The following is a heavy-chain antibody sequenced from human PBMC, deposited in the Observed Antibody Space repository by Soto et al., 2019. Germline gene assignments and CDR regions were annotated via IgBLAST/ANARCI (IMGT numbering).Heavy chain of an antibody. D-gene: IGHD3-10*01. V-gene: IGHV1-18*01. CDR2: ISAYNGNT. J-gene: IGHJ4*02. CDR1: GDTFTSYG. CDR3: ARLLPKVRGVIITEGSLVDY. Sequence: ASVKVSCKASGDTFTSYGISWVRQAPGQGLEWMGWISAYNGNTNYAQKLQGRVTMTTDTSTSTAYMELRSLRSDDTAVYYCARLLPKVRGVIITEGSLVDYWGQGTLVTVSS.